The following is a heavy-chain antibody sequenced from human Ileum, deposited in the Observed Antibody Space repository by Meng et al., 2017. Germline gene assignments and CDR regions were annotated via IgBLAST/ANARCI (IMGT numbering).Heavy chain of an antibody. CDR3: ASSNSGWYEHRLDY. J-gene: IGHJ4*02. V-gene: IGHV3-66*02. CDR1: GFTVSSNY. D-gene: IGHD6-19*01. CDR2: IYNSGAT. Sequence: GESLKISCAASGFTVSSNYMSWVRQAPGKGLEWVSVIYNSGATSYSDSVKGRFSISRDISKNTLYLQMNSLRAEDTAVYYCASSNSGWYEHRLDYWGQGTLVTVSS.